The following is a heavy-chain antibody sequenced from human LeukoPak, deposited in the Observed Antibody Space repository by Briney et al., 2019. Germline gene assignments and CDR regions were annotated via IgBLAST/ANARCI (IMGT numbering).Heavy chain of an antibody. CDR3: ARGDYGGNSATDY. J-gene: IGHJ4*02. Sequence: SVKVSCKASGGTFSSYAISWVRQAPGQGLEWMGRIIPILGIANYAQKFQGRVTITADKSTSTAYMELSSLRSEDTAVYYCARGDYGGNSATDYWGQGTLVTVSS. CDR1: GGTFSSYA. CDR2: IIPILGIA. D-gene: IGHD4-23*01. V-gene: IGHV1-69*04.